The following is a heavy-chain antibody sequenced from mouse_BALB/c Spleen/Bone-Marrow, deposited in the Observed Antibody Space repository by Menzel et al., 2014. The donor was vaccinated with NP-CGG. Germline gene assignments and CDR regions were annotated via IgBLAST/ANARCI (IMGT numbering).Heavy chain of an antibody. V-gene: IGHV1S81*02. CDR2: INPSNGGT. CDR1: GYTFTSYY. J-gene: IGHJ3*01. D-gene: IGHD1-2*01. CDR3: TRPYYGYVGYAY. Sequence: VQLQQSGAELVKPGASVKLSCKASGYTFTSYYMYWVKQRPGQGLEWIGEINPSNGGTNFNEKFNSKATLTVDKSSSTAYMQLSSLTFEDSAIYYCTRPYYGYVGYAYWGQGTQVTVSA.